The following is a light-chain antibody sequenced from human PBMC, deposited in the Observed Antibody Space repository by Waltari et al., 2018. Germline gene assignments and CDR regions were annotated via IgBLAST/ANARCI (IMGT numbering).Light chain of an antibody. CDR2: QDS. CDR1: KLGDKY. V-gene: IGLV3-1*01. CDR3: QAWDSSTYVV. Sequence: SYELTQPPSVSVSPGQTASITCSGDKLGDKYACWYQQKPGQSPGLVSYQDSKRPSGIPGRFSGSNSGNTATLTISGTQAMDEADYYCQAWDSSTYVVFGGGTKLTVL. J-gene: IGLJ2*01.